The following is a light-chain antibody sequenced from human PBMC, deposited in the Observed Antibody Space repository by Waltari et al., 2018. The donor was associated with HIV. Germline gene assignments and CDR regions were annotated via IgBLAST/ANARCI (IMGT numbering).Light chain of an antibody. V-gene: IGLV1-36*01. J-gene: IGLJ2*01. Sequence: QSLLTQPPSVSGAPRQSVTISCSGTSTNIGHKAVNWYQQLPGQPPRLLIYYDTLVPSGVSDRFSGSRSDTSASLAISGLQSEDEADYYCATWDDTLNALVFGGGTRLTVL. CDR2: YDT. CDR1: STNIGHKA. CDR3: ATWDDTLNALV.